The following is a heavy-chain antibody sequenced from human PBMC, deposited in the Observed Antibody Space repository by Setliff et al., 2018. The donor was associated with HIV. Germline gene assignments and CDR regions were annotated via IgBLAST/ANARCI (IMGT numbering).Heavy chain of an antibody. D-gene: IGHD1-26*01. V-gene: IGHV1-46*01. J-gene: IGHJ6*03. CDR2: INPSGGST. Sequence: ASVKVSCKASGYTFTSYYMHWVRQAPGQGLEWMGIINPSGGSTNYAQKFQGRVTMTRDTYTSTVYMELSSLRSEDTAVYYCARAGRSGSYNHYYYYYMDVWGKGTTVTVSS. CDR1: GYTFTSYY. CDR3: ARAGRSGSYNHYYYYYMDV.